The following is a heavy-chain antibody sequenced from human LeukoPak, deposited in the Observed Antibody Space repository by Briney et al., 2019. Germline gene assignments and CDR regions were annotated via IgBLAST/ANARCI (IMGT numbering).Heavy chain of an antibody. CDR2: INHSGST. J-gene: IGHJ4*02. Sequence: KPSETLSLTCAVYGGSFSGYYWSWIRQPPGKGLEWIGEINHSGSTNYNPSLKSRVTISVDTSKNQFSLKLSSVTAADTAVYYCARGMGSYGYWGQGTLVTVSS. D-gene: IGHD5-18*01. V-gene: IGHV4-34*01. CDR3: ARGMGSYGY. CDR1: GGSFSGYY.